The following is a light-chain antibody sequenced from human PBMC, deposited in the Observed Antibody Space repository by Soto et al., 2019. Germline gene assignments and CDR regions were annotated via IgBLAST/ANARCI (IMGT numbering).Light chain of an antibody. CDR3: SSYTTTNSEI. CDR1: SGDVGAYDY. Sequence: QSVLTRPACVSGCPGQSITISCTGTSGDVGAYDYVSWYQQHPGTAPKLLIYAVTNRPSGVSDRFSASKSGNTASMTISRLQAEDEADYYCSSYTTTNSEIFGSGTKVTVL. V-gene: IGLV2-14*03. J-gene: IGLJ1*01. CDR2: AVT.